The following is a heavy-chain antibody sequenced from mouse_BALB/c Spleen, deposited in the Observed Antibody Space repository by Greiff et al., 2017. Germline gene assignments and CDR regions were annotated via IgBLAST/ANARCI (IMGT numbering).Heavy chain of an antibody. Sequence: EVMLVESGGGLVQLGGSLKLSCAASGFTFSSYYMSWVRQTPEKRLELVAAINSNGGSTYYPDTVKGRFPISRDNAKNTLYLQMSSLKSEDTALYYCARRLTMIGGFAYWGQGTLVTVSA. J-gene: IGHJ3*01. CDR3: ARRLTMIGGFAY. CDR1: GFTFSSYY. D-gene: IGHD2-4*01. V-gene: IGHV5-6-2*01. CDR2: INSNGGST.